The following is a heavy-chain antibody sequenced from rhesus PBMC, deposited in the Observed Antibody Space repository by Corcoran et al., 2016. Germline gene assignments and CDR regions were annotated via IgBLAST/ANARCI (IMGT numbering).Heavy chain of an antibody. V-gene: IGHV3-116*02. CDR2: IRKKPNGGTE. CDR1: GFPFSDYY. D-gene: IGHD1-20*01. J-gene: IGHJ4*01. Sequence: EVRLVESGGGLVQPGGSLRLSCAASGFPFSDYYISWVRQAPGKGPGGVGFIRKKPNGGTEEYAASVKGRFTILRDDSKSIASLQMNSLKTEDTAVYYCAREDDSWNNLAYWGQGVLVTVSS. CDR3: AREDDSWNNLAY.